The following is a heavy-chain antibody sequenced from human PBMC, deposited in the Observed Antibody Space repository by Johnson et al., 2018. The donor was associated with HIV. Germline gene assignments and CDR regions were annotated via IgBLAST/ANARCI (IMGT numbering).Heavy chain of an antibody. CDR1: GFTFSCYW. CDR3: AREPGYSSGPDAFDL. V-gene: IGHV3-74*01. J-gene: IGHJ3*01. CDR2: INSDGSST. D-gene: IGHD6-19*01. Sequence: VQLVESGGGLVQPGGSLRLSCAASGFTFSCYWMHWVRQAPGKGLVWVSRINSDGSSTRYADSVKGRITISRDNAKNTLYLQMNSLRAEDTAVYYCAREPGYSSGPDAFDLWGQGTMVTVSS.